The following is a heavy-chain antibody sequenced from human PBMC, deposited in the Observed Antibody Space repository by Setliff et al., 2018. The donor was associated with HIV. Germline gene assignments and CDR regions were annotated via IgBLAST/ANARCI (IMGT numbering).Heavy chain of an antibody. CDR3: ARARGVGGHFYYYGMDV. V-gene: IGHV1-2*02. J-gene: IGHJ6*02. CDR2: INPNSGGT. D-gene: IGHD3-16*01. CDR1: GYTFTGYY. Sequence: ASVKVSCKASGYTFTGYYMHWVRQAPGQGLEWMGWINPNSGGTTYAQKFQGRVTMTRDTSVSTAYMELSRLGSDDTAVYYCARARGVGGHFYYYGMDVWGQGTTVTVSS.